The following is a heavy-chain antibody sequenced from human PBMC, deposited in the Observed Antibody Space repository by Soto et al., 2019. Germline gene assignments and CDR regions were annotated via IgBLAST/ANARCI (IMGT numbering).Heavy chain of an antibody. CDR1: GFTFTNAW. CDR3: TTSRHYSDKFDFHY. Sequence: GGSLRLSCAASGFTFTNAWMSWVRQAPGKGLEWVGRIKTKTGGGAIDYAAPVKGRFTISRDDAKNTLYLQMNSLKTEDTSVYYCTTSRHYSDKFDFHYWGQGTLVTVSS. V-gene: IGHV3-15*01. J-gene: IGHJ4*02. D-gene: IGHD3-22*01. CDR2: IKTKTGGGAI.